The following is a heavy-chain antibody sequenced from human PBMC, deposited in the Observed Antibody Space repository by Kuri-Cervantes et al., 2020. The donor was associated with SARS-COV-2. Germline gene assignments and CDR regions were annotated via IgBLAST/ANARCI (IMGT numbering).Heavy chain of an antibody. J-gene: IGHJ3*01. D-gene: IGHD4-17*01. CDR1: GRSLPSANYY. CDR2: IFSNGTP. V-gene: IGHV4-39*01. CDR3: ARRLRVTTVTKGKLTNFLDL. Sequence: SETLSLTCSVSGRSLPSANYYWGWIRQSPGKGREWVGSIFSNGTPYYNPSPKSCVTISVDTSKNQCSLKLISATAADTGVYYCARRLRVTTVTKGKLTNFLDLWGQGTMVTVSS.